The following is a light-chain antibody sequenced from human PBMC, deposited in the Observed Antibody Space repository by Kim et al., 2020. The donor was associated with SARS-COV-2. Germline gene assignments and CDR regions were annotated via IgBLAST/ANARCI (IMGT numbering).Light chain of an antibody. CDR2: HAS. CDR3: QQYNSYPWT. CDR1: QSFSSW. J-gene: IGKJ1*01. Sequence: DIQMTQSPSTLSASVGDRVTITCRASQSFSSWLAWYQQKPGKAPKLLIYHASSLKSGVPSRFSGSGSGTEFTLTISSLQPDDFATYYCQQYNSYPWTFGQGTKVDIK. V-gene: IGKV1-5*01.